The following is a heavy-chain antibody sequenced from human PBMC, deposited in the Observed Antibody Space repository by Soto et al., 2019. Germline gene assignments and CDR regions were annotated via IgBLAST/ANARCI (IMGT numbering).Heavy chain of an antibody. CDR1: GFTFSNAW. CDR3: TTDLDILTGYPRYYFDY. D-gene: IGHD3-9*01. CDR2: IKSKTDGGTT. Sequence: GSLRLSCAASGFTFSNAWMSWVRQAPGKGLEWVGRIKSKTDGGTTDYAAPVKGRFTISRDDSKNTLYLQMNSLKTEDTAVYYCTTDLDILTGYPRYYFDYWGQGTLVTVSS. J-gene: IGHJ4*02. V-gene: IGHV3-15*01.